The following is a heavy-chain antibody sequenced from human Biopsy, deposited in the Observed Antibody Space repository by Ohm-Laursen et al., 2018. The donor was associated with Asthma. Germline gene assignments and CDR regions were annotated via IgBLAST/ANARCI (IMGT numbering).Heavy chain of an antibody. CDR2: MSFDGRQT. CDR3: AKERYYDFWSGYPI. Sequence: SLRLSCAASGFSFNSYGMHWVRQAPGKGLEWVAVMSFDGRQTYYADSVKGRFTISRDNSKNTLYLQMNSLRAEDTAVYYCAKERYYDFWSGYPIWGPGTLVTVSS. J-gene: IGHJ4*02. V-gene: IGHV3-30*18. CDR1: GFSFNSYG. D-gene: IGHD3-3*01.